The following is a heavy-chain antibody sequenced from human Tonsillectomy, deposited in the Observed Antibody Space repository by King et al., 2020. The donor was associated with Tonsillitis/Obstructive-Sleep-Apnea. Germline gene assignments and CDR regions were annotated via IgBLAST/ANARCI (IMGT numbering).Heavy chain of an antibody. D-gene: IGHD2-2*01. CDR3: ARGGYCSSTSCPEGYYYYYMDV. V-gene: IGHV3-30*04. CDR2: ISYDGSNK. J-gene: IGHJ6*03. CDR1: GFTFSSYA. Sequence: VQLVESGGGVVQPGRSLRLSCAASGFTFSSYAMHWVRQAPGKGLEWVAVISYDGSNKYYADSVKGRFTISRDNSKNTLYLQMNSLRAEDTAVYHCARGGYCSSTSCPEGYYYYYMDVWGKGTTVTVSS.